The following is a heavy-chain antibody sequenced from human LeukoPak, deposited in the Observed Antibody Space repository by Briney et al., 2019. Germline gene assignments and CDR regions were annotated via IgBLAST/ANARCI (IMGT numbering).Heavy chain of an antibody. D-gene: IGHD1-1*01. CDR2: ISGSGGST. J-gene: IGHJ6*02. CDR3: AKAKYNWNDGQPDV. CDR1: GFTFSSYA. V-gene: IGHV3-23*01. Sequence: GGSLRLSCAASGFTFSSYAMSWVRQAPGKGLEWVSAISGSGGSTYYADSVKGRFTISRDNSKNSLYLQMNSLRTEDTALYYCAKAKYNWNDGQPDVWGQGTTVTVSS.